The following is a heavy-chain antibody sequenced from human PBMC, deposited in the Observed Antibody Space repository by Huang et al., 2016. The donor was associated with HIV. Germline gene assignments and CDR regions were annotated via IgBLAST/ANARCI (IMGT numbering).Heavy chain of an antibody. CDR3: ARGGSFHDEYFQH. Sequence: QVQLVQSGAEVKKPGASVRVSCKTSGYTFIDYYMQWVRQTPGQGLEWMGGINPNSGDTDYAQNFQDRGTMTRDTSINTTYMELNRLTSDDTAVYYCARGGSFHDEYFQHWGQGTLVTVSS. CDR1: GYTFIDYY. J-gene: IGHJ1*01. D-gene: IGHD1-26*01. CDR2: INPNSGDT. V-gene: IGHV1-2*02.